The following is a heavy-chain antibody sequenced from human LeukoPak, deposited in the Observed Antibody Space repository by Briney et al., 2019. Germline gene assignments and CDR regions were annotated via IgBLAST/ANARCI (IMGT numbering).Heavy chain of an antibody. CDR3: ARHRITIFGGRPIDY. V-gene: IGHV3-21*01. CDR1: GFTFSSYS. D-gene: IGHD3-3*01. J-gene: IGHJ4*02. CDR2: ISSSSSYI. Sequence: GSLRLSCAASGFTFSSYSMNWVRQAPGKGLEWVSSISSSSSYIYYADSVKGRFTISRDNAKNSLYLQMNSLRAEDTAVYYCARHRITIFGGRPIDYWGQGTLVTVSS.